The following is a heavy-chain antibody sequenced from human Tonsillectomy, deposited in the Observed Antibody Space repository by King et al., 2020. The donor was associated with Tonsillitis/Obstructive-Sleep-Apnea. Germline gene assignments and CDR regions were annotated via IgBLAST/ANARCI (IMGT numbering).Heavy chain of an antibody. CDR2: ISAYDFKT. V-gene: IGHV1-18*01. J-gene: IGHJ4*02. D-gene: IGHD3-22*01. CDR3: AREGQLYNYENRGYHYGGIDF. Sequence: QLVQSGAEVQKPGASVKVSCKASGYTFTTYGISWVRQDPGQGLEWMGWISAYDFKTNYAQKFQDRFTMTIDTSTSTAYMEMRSLRSDDTAVYYCAREGQLYNYENRGYHYGGIDFWGQGTLVTVSS. CDR1: GYTFTTYG.